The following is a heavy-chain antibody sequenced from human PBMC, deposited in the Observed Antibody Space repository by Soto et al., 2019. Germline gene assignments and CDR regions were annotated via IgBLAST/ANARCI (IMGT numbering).Heavy chain of an antibody. J-gene: IGHJ6*02. CDR3: ARRDFTPLFYHFGMDV. V-gene: IGHV1-69*13. CDR2: IIPALGTT. CDR1: GGTYNNYV. Sequence: ASVKVSCKVSGGTYNNYVISWVRQAPGQGLEWMGGIIPALGTTNYAQKFQDKVTLTADESTGTVYMELSSLRSEDTAVYYCARRDFTPLFYHFGMDVWGQGTTVTVSS. D-gene: IGHD2-21*01.